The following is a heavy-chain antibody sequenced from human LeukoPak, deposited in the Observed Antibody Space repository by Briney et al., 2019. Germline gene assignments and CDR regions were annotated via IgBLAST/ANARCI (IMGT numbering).Heavy chain of an antibody. J-gene: IGHJ6*03. CDR1: GGSISSYY. Sequence: SETLSLTCTVSGGSISSYYWSWIRQPAGKGLEWIGRIYTSGSTNYNPSLKSRVTMSVDTSKNQFSLKLSSVTAADTAVYYCARDIFPRGGAYYYYYMDVWGKGTTVTVSS. D-gene: IGHD3-9*01. CDR3: ARDIFPRGGAYYYYYMDV. V-gene: IGHV4-4*07. CDR2: IYTSGST.